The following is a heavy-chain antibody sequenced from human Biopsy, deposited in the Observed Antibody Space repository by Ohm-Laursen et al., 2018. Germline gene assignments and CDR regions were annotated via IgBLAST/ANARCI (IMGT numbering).Heavy chain of an antibody. D-gene: IGHD2/OR15-2a*01. CDR3: ARHRGGMPFSGNWFDH. J-gene: IGHJ5*02. CDR2: IYYSGST. V-gene: IGHV4-59*08. CDR1: GYSMSTYY. Sequence: GTLSLTCSVSGYSMSTYYWSWIRQPPGKGLEWIGYIYYSGSTNYNPSLKSRVTISVDMSKNQFSLKLTSVAAADTAVYYCARHRGGMPFSGNWFDHWGQGTLVTVSS.